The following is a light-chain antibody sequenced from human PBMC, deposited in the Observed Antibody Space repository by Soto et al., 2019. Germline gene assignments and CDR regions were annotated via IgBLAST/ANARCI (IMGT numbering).Light chain of an antibody. J-gene: IGKJ4*01. CDR3: QQHINWPLT. V-gene: IGKV3-11*01. Sequence: EIVLTQSPATLSLSPGERATLSCRASQTVSSSLAWYQQKPGQAPRLLIYEVSNRATGIPARFSGSGSWADFTLTISSLEPGDFALYYCQQHINWPLTFGGGTKL. CDR1: QTVSSS. CDR2: EVS.